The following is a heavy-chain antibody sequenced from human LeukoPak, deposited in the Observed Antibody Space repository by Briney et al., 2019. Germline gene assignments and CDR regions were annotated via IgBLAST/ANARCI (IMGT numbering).Heavy chain of an antibody. CDR2: IYYSGST. D-gene: IGHD5-18*01. V-gene: IGHV4-30-4*01. CDR1: GGSISSGDYY. Sequence: SQTLSLTCTVSGGSISSGDYYWSWIRQPPGKGLEWIGYIYYSGSTYCNPSLKSRVTISVDTSKNQFSLKLSSVTAADTAVYYCAREGTETAMVIDYWGQGTLVTVSS. CDR3: AREGTETAMVIDY. J-gene: IGHJ4*02.